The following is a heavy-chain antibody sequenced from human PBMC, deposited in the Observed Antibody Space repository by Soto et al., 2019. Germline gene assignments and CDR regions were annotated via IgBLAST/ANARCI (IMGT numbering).Heavy chain of an antibody. J-gene: IGHJ4*02. CDR2: ISWNSGSK. D-gene: IGHD3-22*01. V-gene: IGHV3-9*01. CDR1: GFTFYDYA. Sequence: GGSLRLSCAASGFTFYDYAMHWVRQAPGKGLEWVSGISWNSGSKGYADSVKGRFTISRDNAKNSLYLQMNSLRAEDTALYYCAKDDSYDSSGSFDYWGQGTLVTVSS. CDR3: AKDDSYDSSGSFDY.